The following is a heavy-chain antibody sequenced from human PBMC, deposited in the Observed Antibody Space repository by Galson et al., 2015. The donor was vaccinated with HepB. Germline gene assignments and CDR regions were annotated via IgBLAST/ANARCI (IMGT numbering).Heavy chain of an antibody. CDR3: ARGLVGATSYAFDL. CDR1: GYSISSGYY. CDR2: ISHSGSS. J-gene: IGHJ3*01. Sequence: LTCTVSGYSISSGYYWDWIRQPPGKGLEWIGSISHSGSSYYNPSLKRRVTILLDTSKNQFSLKLSSVTAADTAVYSCARGLVGATSYAFDLWGQGTMVTVSS. V-gene: IGHV4-38-2*02. D-gene: IGHD1-26*01.